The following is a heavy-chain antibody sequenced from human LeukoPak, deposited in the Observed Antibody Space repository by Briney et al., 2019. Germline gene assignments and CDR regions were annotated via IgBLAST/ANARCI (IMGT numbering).Heavy chain of an antibody. D-gene: IGHD3-10*01. J-gene: IGHJ4*02. CDR3: AKDYYGPSGGIDY. V-gene: IGHV3-33*06. Sequence: GGSLRLSCAASGFTYSSYGMHWVRQAPGKGQEWVSVIWYDGSNKYYADSVKGRFTISRDNSKNTLYLQMNSLRAEDTAVYYCAKDYYGPSGGIDYWGQGTLVTVSS. CDR1: GFTYSSYG. CDR2: IWYDGSNK.